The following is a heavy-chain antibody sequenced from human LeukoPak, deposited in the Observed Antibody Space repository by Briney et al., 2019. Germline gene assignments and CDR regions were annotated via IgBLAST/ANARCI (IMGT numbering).Heavy chain of an antibody. CDR3: ARVSFCPRCHFDY. V-gene: IGHV3-74*03. CDR2: ISPDGSSA. D-gene: IGHD2/OR15-2a*01. J-gene: IGHJ4*02. CDR1: GFSFSSYW. Sequence: GGSLRLSCAASGFSFSSYWMHWVRQAPGKGLVWVARISPDGSSALSADSVRGRFTISRDNADNTLYLQLNSLRAEDTAVYYCARVSFCPRCHFDYWGQGTLVTVSS.